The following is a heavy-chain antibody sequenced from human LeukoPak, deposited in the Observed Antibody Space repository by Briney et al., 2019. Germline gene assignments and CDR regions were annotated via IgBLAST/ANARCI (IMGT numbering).Heavy chain of an antibody. V-gene: IGHV3-33*06. CDR3: AKDPPRVVLRLSDY. Sequence: GGSLRLSCAASGFTFSSYGMHWVRQAPGKGLEWVAVIWYDGSNKYYEDSVKGRFIISRDNSKNTLYLQMNSLRAEDTAVYYCAKDPPRVVLRLSDYWGQGTLVTVSS. CDR1: GFTFSSYG. J-gene: IGHJ4*02. D-gene: IGHD5-12*01. CDR2: IWYDGSNK.